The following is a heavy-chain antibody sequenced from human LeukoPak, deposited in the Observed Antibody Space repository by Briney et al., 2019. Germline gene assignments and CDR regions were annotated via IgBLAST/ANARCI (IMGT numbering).Heavy chain of an antibody. D-gene: IGHD6-13*01. CDR3: ARGVGYSSSWYPDDY. CDR1: GGSFNDYY. V-gene: IGHV4-34*01. J-gene: IGHJ4*02. Sequence: ASETLSLTCAVYGGSFNDYYWTWIRQSPGKGLEWIGEIHHSGSTKYSPSLKTRVTISVDTSKNQFSLKLSSVTAADTAVYYCARGVGYSSSWYPDDYWGQGTLVTVSS. CDR2: IHHSGST.